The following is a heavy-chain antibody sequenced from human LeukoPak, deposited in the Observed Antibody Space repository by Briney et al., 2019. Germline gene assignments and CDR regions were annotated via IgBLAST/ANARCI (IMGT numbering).Heavy chain of an antibody. Sequence: GGSLRLSCAASGFSVSSNYMSWVRQAPGKGLEWVSVIYSGGSTYYADSVKGRFTISRDNSKNTLYLQMNSLRAEDTAVYYCARESGRRRNYYGMDVWGQGTTVTVSS. D-gene: IGHD6-25*01. J-gene: IGHJ6*02. CDR3: ARESGRRRNYYGMDV. CDR2: IYSGGST. V-gene: IGHV3-66*01. CDR1: GFSVSSNY.